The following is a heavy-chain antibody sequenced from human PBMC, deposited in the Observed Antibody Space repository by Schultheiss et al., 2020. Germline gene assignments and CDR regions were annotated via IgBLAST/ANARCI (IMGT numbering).Heavy chain of an antibody. J-gene: IGHJ4*02. Sequence: ASVKVSCKASGYTFTSYGISWVRQAPGQGLEWMGWISAYNGNTNYAQKLQGRVTITADESTSTAYMELSSLRSEDTAVYYCARDGYDTDNWGQGTLVTV. D-gene: IGHD3-22*01. CDR3: ARDGYDTDN. V-gene: IGHV1-18*01. CDR2: ISAYNGNT. CDR1: GYTFTSYG.